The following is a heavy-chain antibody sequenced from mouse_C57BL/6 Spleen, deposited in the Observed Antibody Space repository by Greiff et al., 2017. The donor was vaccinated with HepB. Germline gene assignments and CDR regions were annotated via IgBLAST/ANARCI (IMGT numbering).Heavy chain of an antibody. CDR3: ARRAYYSNWRGGLDY. J-gene: IGHJ2*01. CDR1: GYTFTSYW. V-gene: IGHV1-55*01. CDR2: IYPGSGST. Sequence: QVQLQQPGAELVKPGASVKMSCKASGYTFTSYWITWVKQRPGQGLEWIGDIYPGSGSTNYNEKFKSKATLTVDTSSSTAYMQLSSLTSEDSAVYYCARRAYYSNWRGGLDYWGQGTTLTVSS. D-gene: IGHD2-5*01.